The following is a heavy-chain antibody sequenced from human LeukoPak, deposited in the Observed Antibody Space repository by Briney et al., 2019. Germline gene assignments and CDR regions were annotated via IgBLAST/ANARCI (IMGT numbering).Heavy chain of an antibody. V-gene: IGHV4-34*01. CDR3: ARYSYGHRVGY. Sequence: SETLSLTCAVYGGSFSGYYWSWIRQPPGKGLEWIGEINHSGSTNYNPSLKSRVTISVDTSKNQFSLKLSSVTAADTAVYYCARYSYGHRVGYWGQGTLVTVSS. CDR2: INHSGST. CDR1: GGSFSGYY. J-gene: IGHJ4*02. D-gene: IGHD5-18*01.